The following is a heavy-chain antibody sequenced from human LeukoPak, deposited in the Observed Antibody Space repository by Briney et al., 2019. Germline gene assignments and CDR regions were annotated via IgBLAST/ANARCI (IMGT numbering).Heavy chain of an antibody. Sequence: GGSLRLSRAASGFTFSSYGMPWVRQAPGKGLEWVAVISYDGSNKYYADSVKGRFTISRDNSKNTLYLQMNSLRAEDTAVYYCAKVSTPTPLDAFDIWGQGTMVTVSS. D-gene: IGHD2-2*01. J-gene: IGHJ3*02. CDR3: AKVSTPTPLDAFDI. CDR1: GFTFSSYG. V-gene: IGHV3-30*18. CDR2: ISYDGSNK.